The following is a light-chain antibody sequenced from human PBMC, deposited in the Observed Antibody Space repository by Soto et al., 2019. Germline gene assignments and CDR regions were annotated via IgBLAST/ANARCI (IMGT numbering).Light chain of an antibody. CDR2: DNS. V-gene: IGLV1-51*01. Sequence: QSVLTQPPSVSAAPGQKVTISCSGSSSNIGNNYVSWYQQLPGTAPKLLIYDNSQRPSGIPDRFSGSKSGTSATLGIIGLQTGDEADYYCGPWDSSLSAVVFGGGTKLTVL. CDR1: SSNIGNNY. CDR3: GPWDSSLSAVV. J-gene: IGLJ2*01.